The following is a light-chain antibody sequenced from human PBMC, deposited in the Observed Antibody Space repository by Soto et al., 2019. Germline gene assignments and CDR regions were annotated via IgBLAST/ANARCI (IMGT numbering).Light chain of an antibody. Sequence: QSVLTQPPSVSGAPGQRVTISCTGSSSNIGAGYDVHWYQQLPGTAPKLLIYGNNNRPSGVPDRFSGSKSGTSASLAITGLQAEDEADDYCQSYDTSLSAVVFGGGTKVTVL. V-gene: IGLV1-40*01. J-gene: IGLJ3*02. CDR2: GNN. CDR1: SSNIGAGYD. CDR3: QSYDTSLSAVV.